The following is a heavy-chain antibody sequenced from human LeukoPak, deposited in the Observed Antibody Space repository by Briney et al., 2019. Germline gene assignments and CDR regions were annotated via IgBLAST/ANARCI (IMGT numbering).Heavy chain of an antibody. CDR1: EFTFCDYD. D-gene: IGHD6-19*01. CDR2: ISGDGLGT. CDR3: ASGSSSVAGN. Sequence: GGSLRLSCAASEFTFCDYDMSWVRQTLAKGLEWVSSISGDGLGTWYADSVRGRFTISRDNAKNTLYLQMNSLRAEDTAVYYCASGSSSVAGNWGQGTLVTVSS. J-gene: IGHJ4*02. V-gene: IGHV3-23*01.